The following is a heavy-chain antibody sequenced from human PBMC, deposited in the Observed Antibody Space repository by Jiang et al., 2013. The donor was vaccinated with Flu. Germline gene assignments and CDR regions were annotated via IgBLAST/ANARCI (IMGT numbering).Heavy chain of an antibody. CDR1: GGSISTSSFY. CDR2: IYYNGSP. Sequence: LLKPSETLSLTCTVSGGSISTSSFYWGWIRQPPGKGLEWIGSIYYNGSPYYNPSLKSRVTISVDTSKNHFSLKLSSVTAADTAVYYCASPPRGYTYGGSFNYWGQGTLVTVSS. CDR3: ASPPRGYTYGGSFNY. D-gene: IGHD5-18*01. V-gene: IGHV4-39*02. J-gene: IGHJ4*02.